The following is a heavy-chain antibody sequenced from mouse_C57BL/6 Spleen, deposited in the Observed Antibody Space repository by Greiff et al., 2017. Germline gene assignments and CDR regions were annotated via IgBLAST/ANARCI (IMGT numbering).Heavy chain of an antibody. CDR3: TTWELATY. V-gene: IGHV14-4*01. CDR2: IDPENGDT. Sequence: EVKLQESGAELVRPGASVKLSCTASGFNIKDDYMHWVKQRPEQGLEWIGWIDPENGDTEYASKFQGKATITAATSSNPAYLQLSSLTSEDTAVYYCTTWELATYWGQGTLVTVSA. J-gene: IGHJ3*01. CDR1: GFNIKDDY. D-gene: IGHD4-1*01.